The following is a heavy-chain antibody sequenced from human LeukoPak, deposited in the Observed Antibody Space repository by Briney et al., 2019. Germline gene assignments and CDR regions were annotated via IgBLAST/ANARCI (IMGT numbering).Heavy chain of an antibody. CDR2: IYYSGTA. J-gene: IGHJ4*02. CDR1: GGSISSSSYY. D-gene: IGHD3-22*01. Sequence: SETLSLTCTVSGGSISSSSYYWAWIRQPPGKGLEWIGSIYYSGTAYYSPSLKSRVTISVDTSKNQFSLKLSSVTAADTAVYYCARGDSSGYEELDYWGQGILVTVS. V-gene: IGHV4-39*07. CDR3: ARGDSSGYEELDY.